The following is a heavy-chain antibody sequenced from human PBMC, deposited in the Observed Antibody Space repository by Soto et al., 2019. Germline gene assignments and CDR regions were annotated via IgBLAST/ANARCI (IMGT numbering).Heavy chain of an antibody. CDR2: ISYDGSNK. V-gene: IGHV3-30-3*01. Sequence: GGSLRLSCAASGFTFSSYAMHWVRQAPGKGLEWVAVISYDGSNKYYADSVKGRFTISRDNSKNTLYLQMNSLRAEDTAVYYCARDTITMVRGGSLDYWGQGTLVTVSS. CDR3: ARDTITMVRGGSLDY. D-gene: IGHD3-10*01. J-gene: IGHJ4*02. CDR1: GFTFSSYA.